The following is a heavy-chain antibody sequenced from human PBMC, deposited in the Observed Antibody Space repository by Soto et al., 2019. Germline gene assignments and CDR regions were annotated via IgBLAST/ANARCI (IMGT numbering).Heavy chain of an antibody. CDR3: ARRYGYSFDY. CDR2: IYYSGST. D-gene: IGHD1-1*01. J-gene: IGHJ4*02. Sequence: QVQLQESGPGLVKPSETLSLTCTVSGGSISSYYWSWIRQPPGKGLEWIGYIYYSGSTNYNPSLISRFTISVDTSKTQFSLKLSYVPAADPAVYYCARRYGYSFDYWGQGTLVTVSS. V-gene: IGHV4-59*08. CDR1: GGSISSYY.